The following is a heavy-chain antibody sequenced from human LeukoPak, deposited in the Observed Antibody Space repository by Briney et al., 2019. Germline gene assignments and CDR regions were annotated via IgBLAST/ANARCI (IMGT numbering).Heavy chain of an antibody. Sequence: PGGSLRLSCAASGFTFSSYAMSWVRQAPGKGLEWVSAISGSGGSTYYADSVKGRFTISRDNSKNTLYLQMNSLRAEDTAVYYCAREDGSGSYSHLLYYYYYDMDVWGQGTTVTVSS. CDR3: AREDGSGSYSHLLYYYYYDMDV. V-gene: IGHV3-23*01. CDR2: ISGSGGST. CDR1: GFTFSSYA. D-gene: IGHD3-10*01. J-gene: IGHJ6*02.